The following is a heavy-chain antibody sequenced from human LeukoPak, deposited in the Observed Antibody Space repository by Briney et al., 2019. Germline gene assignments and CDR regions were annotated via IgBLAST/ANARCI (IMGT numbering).Heavy chain of an antibody. J-gene: IGHJ4*02. Sequence: SETLSLTCTVSGGSINYSSYYWGWIRQPPGKGLEWIGSIYYTGSTYYSPSLKSRVTISVDTSKNQFSLYLSSVTAADTAVYYCARTTWIQVWLYYFDYWGQGTLVTVSS. CDR3: ARTTWIQVWLYYFDY. D-gene: IGHD5-18*01. CDR1: GGSINYSSYY. V-gene: IGHV4-39*01. CDR2: IYYTGST.